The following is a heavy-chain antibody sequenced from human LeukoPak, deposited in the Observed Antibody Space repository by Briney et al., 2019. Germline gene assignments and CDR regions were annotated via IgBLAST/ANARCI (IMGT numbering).Heavy chain of an antibody. J-gene: IGHJ3*02. CDR2: IHYSGST. V-gene: IGHV4-59*01. CDR1: GGSISSYY. Sequence: SETLSLTCTVSGGSISSYYWSWIRQPPGKGLEWIGYIHYSGSTNYNPSLKSRATISVDTSKNQFSLKLSSVTAADTAVYYCARDGNAFDIWGQGTMVTVSS. CDR3: ARDGNAFDI.